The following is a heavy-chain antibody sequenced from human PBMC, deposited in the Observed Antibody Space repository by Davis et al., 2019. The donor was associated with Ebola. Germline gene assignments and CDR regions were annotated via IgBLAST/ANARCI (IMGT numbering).Heavy chain of an antibody. CDR3: ASQKYYYYGMDV. CDR1: GGSISSYY. CDR2: IYYSGST. Sequence: SETLSLTCTVSGGSISSYYWSWIRQPPGKGLEWIGYIYYSGSTNYNPSLKSRVTISVDTSKNQFSLKLSSVTAADTAMYYCASQKYYYYGMDVWGQGTTVTVSS. V-gene: IGHV4-59*01. J-gene: IGHJ6*02.